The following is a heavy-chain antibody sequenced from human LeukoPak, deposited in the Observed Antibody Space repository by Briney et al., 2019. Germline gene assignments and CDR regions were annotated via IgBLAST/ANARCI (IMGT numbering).Heavy chain of an antibody. V-gene: IGHV4-34*01. D-gene: IGHD5-18*01. CDR2: INHSGST. J-gene: IGHJ4*02. CDR1: GFTFSDYY. CDR3: ARGRYSYASPFDY. Sequence: PGGSLRLSCAASGFTFSDYYMSWIRQPPGKGLEWIGEINHSGSTNYNPSLKSRVTISVDTSKNQFSLKLSSVTAADTAVYYCARGRYSYASPFDYWGQGTLVTVSS.